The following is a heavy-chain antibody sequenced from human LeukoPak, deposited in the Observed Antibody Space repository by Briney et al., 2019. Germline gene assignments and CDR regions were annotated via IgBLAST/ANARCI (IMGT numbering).Heavy chain of an antibody. Sequence: MASETLSLTCTVSGGSLSSGGYYWSWIRQHPGKGLEWIGYIYYSGSTYYNPSLKSRVTISVDTSKNQFSLKLSSVTAADTAVYYCARVNGDSTGSYYFDYWGQGTLVTVSS. CDR1: GGSLSSGGYY. D-gene: IGHD4-17*01. CDR3: ARVNGDSTGSYYFDY. V-gene: IGHV4-31*03. J-gene: IGHJ4*02. CDR2: IYYSGST.